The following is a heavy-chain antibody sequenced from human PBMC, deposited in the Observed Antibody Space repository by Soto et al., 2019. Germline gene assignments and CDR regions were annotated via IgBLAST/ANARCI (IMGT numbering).Heavy chain of an antibody. CDR3: ARLLNVYDYVWGSYRYTPGYFDY. D-gene: IGHD3-16*02. J-gene: IGHJ4*02. CDR2: IGWDDDK. Sequence: ESGPTLVNPTQTLTLTCTFSGFSLSTSGMCVSWIRQPPGKALEWLALIGWDDDKYYSTSLKTRLTISKDTSKNQVVLTMTNMDPVDTATYYCARLLNVYDYVWGSYRYTPGYFDYWGQGTLVTVSS. V-gene: IGHV2-70*01. CDR1: GFSLSTSGMC.